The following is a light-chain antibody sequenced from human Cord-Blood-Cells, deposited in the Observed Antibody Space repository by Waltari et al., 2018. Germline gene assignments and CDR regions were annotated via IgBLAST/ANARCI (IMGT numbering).Light chain of an antibody. CDR1: QSIRSW. J-gene: IGKJ2*01. Sequence: QMTQPPSTLSASVGGRVTITCRASQSIRSWLAWYQQKPGKAPKLLIYKASSVESAVPSRFSGNGSGTEFTLTISSLQPDDFATYDCQQYNSYSYTFGQGTKLEIK. V-gene: IGKV1-5*03. CDR3: QQYNSYSYT. CDR2: KAS.